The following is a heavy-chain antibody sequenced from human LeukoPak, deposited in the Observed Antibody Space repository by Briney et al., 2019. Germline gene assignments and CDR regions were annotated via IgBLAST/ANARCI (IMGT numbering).Heavy chain of an antibody. CDR3: VRISTAVAGADY. CDR1: GFTFSSSW. Sequence: PGGSLRLSCAASGFTFSSSWMSWVRQAPGKGLEWVANIKQDGSEKYYVESVKGRFTISRDNTKNSLYLQMDSLTAEDTAVYYCVRISTAVAGADYWGQGTLVTVSS. CDR2: IKQDGSEK. V-gene: IGHV3-7*01. J-gene: IGHJ4*02. D-gene: IGHD6-19*01.